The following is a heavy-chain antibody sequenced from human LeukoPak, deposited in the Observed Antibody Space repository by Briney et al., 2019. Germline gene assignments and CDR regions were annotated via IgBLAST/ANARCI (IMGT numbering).Heavy chain of an antibody. CDR3: AKAGIVVVPAAQLKSYYFDY. D-gene: IGHD2-2*01. CDR1: GFTFSSYA. CDR2: ISGSGGST. V-gene: IGHV3-23*01. Sequence: PGGSLRLSCAASGFTFSSYAMSWVRQAPGKGLEWVSAISGSGGSTYYADSVKGRFTISRDNSKNTLYLQMNSLRAEDTAVYYCAKAGIVVVPAAQLKSYYFDYWGQGTLVTVSS. J-gene: IGHJ4*02.